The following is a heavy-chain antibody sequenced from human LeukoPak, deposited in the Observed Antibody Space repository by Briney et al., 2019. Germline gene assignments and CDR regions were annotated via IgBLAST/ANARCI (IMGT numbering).Heavy chain of an antibody. CDR3: AKDKVLEYSSSWYDY. J-gene: IGHJ4*02. CDR1: GFTFSSYA. Sequence: PGGSLRLSCAASGFTFSSYAMSWVRQAPGKGLEWVSAISGSGGSTYYADSVKGRFTISRDNSKNTLYLQMNSLRAEDTAVYYCAKDKVLEYSSSWYDYWGQGTLVTVSS. D-gene: IGHD6-13*01. V-gene: IGHV3-23*01. CDR2: ISGSGGST.